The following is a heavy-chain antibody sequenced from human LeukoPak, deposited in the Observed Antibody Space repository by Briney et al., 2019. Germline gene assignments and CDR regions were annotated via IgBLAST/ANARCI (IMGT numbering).Heavy chain of an antibody. CDR2: ISSSSNYI. D-gene: IGHD5-24*01. CDR3: ARVMEMTTMYLDN. V-gene: IGHV3-21*01. Sequence: NTGGSLRLSCAASGFTFNSYSMDWVRQAPGKGLEWVSSISSSSNYIYYAGSVKGRFTISRDNAKNSLYLQMNSLRAEDTAVYYCARVMEMTTMYLDNWGQGTLVTVSS. J-gene: IGHJ4*02. CDR1: GFTFNSYS.